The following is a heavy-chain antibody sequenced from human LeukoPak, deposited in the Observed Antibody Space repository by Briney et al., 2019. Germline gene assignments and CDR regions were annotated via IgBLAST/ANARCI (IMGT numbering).Heavy chain of an antibody. CDR2: INHSGST. CDR3: ARGLRGSGSYYNGLDY. D-gene: IGHD3-10*01. J-gene: IGHJ4*02. Sequence: PSETLSLTCAVYGGSFSGYYWSWIRQPPGKGLEWIGEINHSGSTNYNPSLKSRVTISVDTSKNQFSLKLSSVTAADTAVYYCARGLRGSGSYYNGLDYWGQGTLVTVSS. CDR1: GGSFSGYY. V-gene: IGHV4-34*01.